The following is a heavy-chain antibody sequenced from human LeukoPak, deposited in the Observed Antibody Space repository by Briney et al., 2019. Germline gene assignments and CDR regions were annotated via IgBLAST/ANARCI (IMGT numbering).Heavy chain of an antibody. J-gene: IGHJ6*02. D-gene: IGHD3-22*01. CDR3: ARSETTYYYDSSVYFYYYYGMDV. CDR1: GFTFSNYW. V-gene: IGHV3-7*01. Sequence: GGSLRLSCAASGFTFSNYWMTWVRQAPGKGREWVANIKQDGSEKYYVDSVKGRFTISRDNAKNSLYLQMNSLRAEDTAVYYCARSETTYYYDSSVYFYYYYGMDVWGQGTTVTVSS. CDR2: IKQDGSEK.